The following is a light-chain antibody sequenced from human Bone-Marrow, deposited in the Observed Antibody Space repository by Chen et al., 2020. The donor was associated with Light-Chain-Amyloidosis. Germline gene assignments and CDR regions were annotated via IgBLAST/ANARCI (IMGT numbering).Light chain of an antibody. V-gene: IGKV3-15*01. CDR2: GAS. CDR3: QQYDVWPPYT. J-gene: IGKJ2*01. CDR1: WTVGIN. Sequence: EVVMTQSPATLSVSPGETATLSCRASWTVGINLAWYQQKPGQAPRLLINGASARVTGVPARFSGSGSGTDFTLTITGLQSEDFAVYYCQQYDVWPPYTFGQGTQLEIK.